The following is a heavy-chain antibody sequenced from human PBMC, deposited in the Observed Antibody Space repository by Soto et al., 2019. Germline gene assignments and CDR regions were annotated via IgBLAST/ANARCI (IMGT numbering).Heavy chain of an antibody. J-gene: IGHJ4*02. CDR3: ARMDGSNWYFDN. D-gene: IGHD6-13*01. CDR1: GDSVSNYSAS. V-gene: IGHV6-1*01. CDR2: TYYRSKWYN. Sequence: SPTLSLTCAISGDSVSNYSASWNWFRQSPSRGLEWLGRTYYRSKWYNDYAVSVTGRITINLDTPKNQFSLQMNSVTPEDTAVYYCARMDGSNWYFDNWGQGTLVTVSS.